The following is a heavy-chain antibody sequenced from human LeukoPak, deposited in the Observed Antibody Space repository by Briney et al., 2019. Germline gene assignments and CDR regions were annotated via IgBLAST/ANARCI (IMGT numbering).Heavy chain of an antibody. V-gene: IGHV4-34*01. CDR2: INHSGST. J-gene: IGHJ4*02. D-gene: IGHD2-2*02. CDR3: AISGYCSSTSCYRADY. CDR1: GGSFSGYY. Sequence: SETLSLTCAVYGGSFSGYYRSWTRQPPGKGLEWIGEINHSGSTNYNPSLKSRVTISVDTSKNQFSLKLSSVTAADTAVYYCAISGYCSSTSCYRADYWGQGTLVTVSS.